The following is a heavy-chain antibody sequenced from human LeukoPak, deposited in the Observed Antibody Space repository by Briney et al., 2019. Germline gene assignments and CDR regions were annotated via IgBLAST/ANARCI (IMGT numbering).Heavy chain of an antibody. V-gene: IGHV4-34*01. D-gene: IGHD3-10*01. J-gene: IGHJ6*03. CDR3: ARVADLFRADRVRGLYQDSYYMDV. CDR2: VNYSGST. Sequence: AGTLSLTCAVSGGSFSDFYWNGIRQPPGKGLEWIGGVNYSGSTYYNPSLTSRVIISVDTSKKQFSLKLSSVTAEDTGVYYCARVADLFRADRVRGLYQDSYYMDVWGKGTTVTVSS. CDR1: GGSFSDFY.